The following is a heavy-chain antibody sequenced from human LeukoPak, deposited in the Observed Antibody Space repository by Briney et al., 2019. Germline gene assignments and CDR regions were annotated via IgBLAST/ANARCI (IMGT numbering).Heavy chain of an antibody. D-gene: IGHD3-10*01. CDR3: ARSGPAYGSGSYFYYYYGMDV. CDR1: GFIFSTYA. V-gene: IGHV3-23*01. CDR2: ISGSGGST. Sequence: GGSLRLSCAASGFIFSTYAMSWVRQAPGKGLEWVSAISGSGGSTYSADSVKGRFIISRDNSKNTLYLQMNSLRAEDTAVYYCARSGPAYGSGSYFYYYYGMDVWGQGTTVTVSS. J-gene: IGHJ6*02.